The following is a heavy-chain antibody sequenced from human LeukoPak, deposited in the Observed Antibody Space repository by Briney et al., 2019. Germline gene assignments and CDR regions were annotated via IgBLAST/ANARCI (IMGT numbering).Heavy chain of an antibody. J-gene: IGHJ4*02. D-gene: IGHD3-16*02. CDR3: ARDDYDYVWGSYRYTEGNY. Sequence: GGSLRLSCAASGFTFSSYSMNWVRQAPGEGVEWVSSISSSRSYIYCADSVRGRFPISRDNAKNSLYLQMNSLRAEDTAVYYCARDDYDYVWGSYRYTEGNYWGQGTLVTVSS. V-gene: IGHV3-21*01. CDR1: GFTFSSYS. CDR2: ISSSRSYI.